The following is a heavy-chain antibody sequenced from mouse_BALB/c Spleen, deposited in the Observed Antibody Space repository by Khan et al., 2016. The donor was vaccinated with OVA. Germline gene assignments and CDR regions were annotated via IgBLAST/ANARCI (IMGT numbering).Heavy chain of an antibody. Sequence: QVQLKQSGPGLVAPSQSLSITCTVSGFSLTGYGVNWVRQPPGKGLEWLGMIWGDGSTDYNSALKSRLSISKDNSKSQVFLKMNSLQTDDTARYHCARAYYANYREAMDFWGQGTSVTVSS. D-gene: IGHD2-10*01. CDR2: IWGDGST. CDR1: GFSLTGYG. CDR3: ARAYYANYREAMDF. V-gene: IGHV2-6-7*01. J-gene: IGHJ4*01.